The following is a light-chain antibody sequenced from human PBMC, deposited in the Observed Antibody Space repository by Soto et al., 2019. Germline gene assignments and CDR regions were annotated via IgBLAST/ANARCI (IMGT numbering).Light chain of an antibody. CDR3: MQALQTPWT. J-gene: IGKJ1*01. V-gene: IGKV2-28*01. CDR1: QSLLHSDGYNY. Sequence: DIVMTQSPLSLPVTPGEPASISCRSSQSLLHSDGYNYLDWYLQKPGQSPQLLICLGSNRDSGVHVRLRGSGSGTDFTLTIRRVEAEDFGVYFCMQALQTPWTFGQGTQVEVK. CDR2: LGS.